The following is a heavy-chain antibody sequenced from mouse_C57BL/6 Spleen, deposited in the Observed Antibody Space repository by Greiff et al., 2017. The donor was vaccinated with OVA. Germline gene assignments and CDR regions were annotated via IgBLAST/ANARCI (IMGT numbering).Heavy chain of an antibody. Sequence: ESGPGLVKPSQSLSLTCSVTGYSITSGYYWNWIRQFPGNKLEWMGYISYDGSNNYNPSLKNRISITRDTSKNQFFLKLNSVTTEDTATYYCARDGTTVPFDYWGQGTTLTVSS. J-gene: IGHJ2*01. CDR1: GYSITSGYY. D-gene: IGHD1-1*01. CDR3: ARDGTTVPFDY. CDR2: ISYDGSN. V-gene: IGHV3-6*01.